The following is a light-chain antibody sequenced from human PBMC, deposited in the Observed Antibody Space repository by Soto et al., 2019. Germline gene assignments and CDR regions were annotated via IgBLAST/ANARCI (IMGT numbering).Light chain of an antibody. CDR1: QSVSIN. CDR2: GAS. CDR3: QQYNNWPWT. J-gene: IGKJ1*01. Sequence: EILMTQSPGTLSVSPGERATLSCRASQSVSINLAWYQQNPGQAPRLLIYGASTRATDIPARFSGSGSGTEFTLTISSLQSEDFAVYSCQQYNNWPWTCGQGTKVGIK. V-gene: IGKV3-15*01.